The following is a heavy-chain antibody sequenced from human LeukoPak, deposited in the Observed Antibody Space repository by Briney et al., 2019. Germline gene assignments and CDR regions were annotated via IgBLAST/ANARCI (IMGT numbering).Heavy chain of an antibody. CDR3: ARAGPLPADY. CDR1: GFTFSSYS. CDR2: ISSSSSTI. V-gene: IGHV3-48*01. J-gene: IGHJ4*02. Sequence: GSLRLSCAASGFTFSSYSMNWVRQAPGKGLEWVSYISSSSSTIYYADSVKGRFTISRDNAKNSLYLQMNSLRAEDTAVYYCARAGPLPADYWGQGTLVTVSS.